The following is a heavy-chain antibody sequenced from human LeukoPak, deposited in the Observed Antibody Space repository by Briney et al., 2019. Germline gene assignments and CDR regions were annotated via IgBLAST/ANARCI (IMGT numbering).Heavy chain of an antibody. J-gene: IGHJ4*02. Sequence: GGSVKVSCKASGYTFTSYYMHWVRQAPGQGLEWMGIINPSGGSTSYAQKFQGRVTMTRDTSTSTVYMELSSLRSEDTAVYYCARDLGDYGDYGHFDYWGQGTLVTVSS. CDR3: ARDLGDYGDYGHFDY. V-gene: IGHV1-46*01. CDR1: GYTFTSYY. D-gene: IGHD4-17*01. CDR2: INPSGGST.